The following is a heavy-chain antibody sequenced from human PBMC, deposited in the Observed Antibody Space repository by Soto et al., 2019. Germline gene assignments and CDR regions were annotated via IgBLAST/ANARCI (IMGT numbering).Heavy chain of an antibody. D-gene: IGHD6-13*01. CDR3: AKASDSSWPYYFDS. CDR1: GFSFSSYV. V-gene: IGHV3-23*01. Sequence: GGSLRLSCATSGFSFSSYVMACVRQAPGKGLEWVSAMSGSGGSTYYPDSVKGRFTISRDNSENTLYLQMNSLRAEDTAIYYCAKASDSSWPYYFDSWGQGTLVTVSS. CDR2: MSGSGGST. J-gene: IGHJ4*02.